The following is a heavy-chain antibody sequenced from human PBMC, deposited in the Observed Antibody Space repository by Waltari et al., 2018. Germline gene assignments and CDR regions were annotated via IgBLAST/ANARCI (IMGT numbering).Heavy chain of an antibody. CDR1: GGSINSGSYY. CDR3: ARVGDGYNSRGVDY. Sequence: VQLHESGPGLVTPSKTLTPPCTVPGGSINSGSYYWSLIRQPAGKGLEWIGRIYTSGSTNYNPSLKSRVTISVDTSKNQFSLKLSSVTAADTAVYYCARVGDGYNSRGVDYWGQGTLVTVSS. V-gene: IGHV4-61*02. CDR2: IYTSGST. J-gene: IGHJ4*02. D-gene: IGHD5-12*01.